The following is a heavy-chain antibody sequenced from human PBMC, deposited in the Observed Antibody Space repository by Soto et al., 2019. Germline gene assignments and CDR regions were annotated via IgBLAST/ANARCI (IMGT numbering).Heavy chain of an antibody. J-gene: IGHJ6*02. CDR2: KWFDGSNK. CDR3: ARDPYSSSWYYYGMDV. CDR1: GFTFSSYG. Sequence: GGSLRLSCAASGFTFSSYGMHWVRQAPGKGLEWVAVKWFDGSNKYYADSGKGRFTISRDNSKNTQYLQMNGLRAEDTAVYYCARDPYSSSWYYYGMDVWGQGTTVTVSS. V-gene: IGHV3-33*01. D-gene: IGHD6-13*01.